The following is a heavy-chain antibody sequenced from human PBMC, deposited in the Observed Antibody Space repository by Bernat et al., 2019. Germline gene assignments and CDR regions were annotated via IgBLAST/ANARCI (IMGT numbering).Heavy chain of an antibody. Sequence: EVQLVESGGGLVKPGGSLRLSCAASGFTFSSYSMNWVRQAPGKGLEWVSRIDSDGSDTIYADSVRGRFTISRDNAKNTLYLQMNSLRADDTAVYYCARGGFHHGFDIWGQGTMVTVSS. CDR3: ARGGFHHGFDI. CDR2: IDSDGSDT. V-gene: IGHV3-74*02. D-gene: IGHD3-16*01. J-gene: IGHJ3*02. CDR1: GFTFSSYS.